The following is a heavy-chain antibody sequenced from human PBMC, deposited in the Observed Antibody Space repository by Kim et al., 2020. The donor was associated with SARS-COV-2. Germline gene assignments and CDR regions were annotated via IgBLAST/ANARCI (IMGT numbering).Heavy chain of an antibody. J-gene: IGHJ4*01. V-gene: IGHV3-30*04. CDR1: GFTFSSYA. CDR2: ISYDGSNK. CDR3: ARDRVRYDILTGHAALD. Sequence: GGSLRLSCAASGFTFSSYAMHWVRQAPGKGLEWVAVISYDGSNKYYADSVKGRFTISRDNSKNTLYLQMNSLRAEDTAVYYCARDRVRYDILTGHAALD. D-gene: IGHD3-9*01.